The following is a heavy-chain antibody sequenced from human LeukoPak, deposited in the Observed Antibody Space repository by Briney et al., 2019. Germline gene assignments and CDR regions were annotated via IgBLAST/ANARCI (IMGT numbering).Heavy chain of an antibody. D-gene: IGHD3-22*01. J-gene: IGHJ5*02. CDR1: GFTFSSYA. V-gene: IGHV3-23*01. CDR2: ISGSGGST. Sequence: QPGGSLRLSCAASGFTFSSYAMSWVRQAPGKGLEWVSAISGSGGSTYYADSVKGRFTISRDNSKNTLYLQMDSLRADDTAAYYCAKGYDSSGYSAAWFDPWGQGTLVTVSS. CDR3: AKGYDSSGYSAAWFDP.